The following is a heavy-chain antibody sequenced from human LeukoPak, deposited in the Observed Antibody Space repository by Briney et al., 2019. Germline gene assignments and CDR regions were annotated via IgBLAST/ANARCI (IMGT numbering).Heavy chain of an antibody. V-gene: IGHV3-15*01. D-gene: IGHD6-19*01. CDR1: GFTFSDYA. CDR3: TTDLYSGGDEY. CDR2: IKSKTDGGAI. Sequence: GGSLRLSCAASGFTFSDYAMTWVRQGPGKGLEWVSRIKSKTDGGAIAYAAPVKGRFTISRDNSKNTLYLQRNSLKTEATAVYYCTTDLYSGGDEYWGQGTLVTVSS. J-gene: IGHJ4*02.